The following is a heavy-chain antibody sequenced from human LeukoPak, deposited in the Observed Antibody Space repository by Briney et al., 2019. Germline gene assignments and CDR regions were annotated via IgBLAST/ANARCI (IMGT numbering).Heavy chain of an antibody. CDR1: GFSISNIY. V-gene: IGHV4-4*07. J-gene: IGHJ5*02. D-gene: IGHD2-15*01. Sequence: PGGSLRLSCEVSGFSISNIYMSWLRQPAGKGLEWIGRVSSTGSTDCNSSLKSRVTMLVDTSKNQLSLKLTSVTAADTAVYYCARASYCRGGHCHNLAWFGPWGQGAPVTVSS. CDR3: ARASYCRGGHCHNLAWFGP. CDR2: VSSTGST.